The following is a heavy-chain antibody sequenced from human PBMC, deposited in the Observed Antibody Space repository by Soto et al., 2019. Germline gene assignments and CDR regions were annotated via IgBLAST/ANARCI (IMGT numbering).Heavy chain of an antibody. J-gene: IGHJ4*02. CDR1: GGSIRSYY. Sequence: PSETLSLTCTVSGGSIRSYYWSWIRQPPGKGVEWIGYIYYSGSTNYNPSLKSRVTISVDTSKNQFSLKLSSVTAADTAVYYCARRVDYVWGSYRYSPYFDYWGQGTLVTVS. D-gene: IGHD3-16*02. CDR3: ARRVDYVWGSYRYSPYFDY. V-gene: IGHV4-59*08. CDR2: IYYSGST.